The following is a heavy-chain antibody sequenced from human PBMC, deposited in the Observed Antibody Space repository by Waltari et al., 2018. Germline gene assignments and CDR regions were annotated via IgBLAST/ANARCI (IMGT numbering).Heavy chain of an antibody. D-gene: IGHD3-3*01. J-gene: IGHJ5*02. CDR2: IYYSGLT. CDR3: AREDITIFGVVSVGWFDP. CDR1: GGSISSGDYY. V-gene: IGHV4-30-4*08. Sequence: QVQLQESCPGLVKPSQTLSLTCTVSGGSISSGDYYWSWIRQPPGKGLEWIGYIYYSGLTYFNPSLKSRVTLSVDTSKDQFSLKLSSVTAADTAVYYCAREDITIFGVVSVGWFDPWGQGTLVTVSS.